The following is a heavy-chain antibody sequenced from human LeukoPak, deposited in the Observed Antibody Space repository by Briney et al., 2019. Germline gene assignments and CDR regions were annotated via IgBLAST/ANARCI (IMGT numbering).Heavy chain of an antibody. CDR1: GGSISSYY. V-gene: IGHV4-59*08. D-gene: IGHD3-3*01. Sequence: SETLSLTCTVSGGSISSYYWSWIRQPPGKGREWIGYIYYSGSTNYNPSLKSRVTISVDTSKNQFSLKLSSVTAADTAVYYCARHNFWSGYRSYYYYGMDVWGQGTTVTVSS. CDR3: ARHNFWSGYRSYYYYGMDV. CDR2: IYYSGST. J-gene: IGHJ6*02.